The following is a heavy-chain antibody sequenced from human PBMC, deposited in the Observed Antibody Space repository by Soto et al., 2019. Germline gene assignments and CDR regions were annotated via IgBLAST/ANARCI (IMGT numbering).Heavy chain of an antibody. CDR3: ASDHGGWYFHWYFDL. Sequence: QVQLVESGGGVVQPGRSLRLSCAASGFTFSSYAMHWVRQAPGKGLEWVAVISYDGSNKYYADSVKGRFTISRDNSKNTLYLQMNSLRAEDTAVYYCASDHGGWYFHWYFDLWGRGTLVTVSS. CDR2: ISYDGSNK. CDR1: GFTFSSYA. J-gene: IGHJ2*01. D-gene: IGHD6-19*01. V-gene: IGHV3-30-3*01.